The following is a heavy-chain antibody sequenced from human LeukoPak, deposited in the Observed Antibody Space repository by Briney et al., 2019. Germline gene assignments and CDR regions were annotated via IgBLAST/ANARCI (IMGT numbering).Heavy chain of an antibody. CDR2: IYTSGST. CDR1: GGSISSYY. V-gene: IGHV4-4*07. Sequence: PSETLSLTCTVSGGSISSYYWSWIRQPAGKGLEWIGRIYTSGSTNYNPSLKSRVTISVDKSKNQFSLKLSSVTAADTAVYYCARDTGPSIYYYYMDVWGKGTTVTVS. CDR3: ARDTGPSIYYYYMDV. J-gene: IGHJ6*03.